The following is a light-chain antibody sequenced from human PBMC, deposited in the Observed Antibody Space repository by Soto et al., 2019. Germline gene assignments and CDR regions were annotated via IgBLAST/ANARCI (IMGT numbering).Light chain of an antibody. Sequence: EIVLTQSPATLSLSPGERGTLSCRASQSVGSSLAWYQQRPGQAPRLLIYDASNRATGIPARFSGSGSGTDFTLTISSLEPEDFAVYYCQQRSNWPAWTFGQGTKVDIK. J-gene: IGKJ1*01. CDR2: DAS. CDR3: QQRSNWPAWT. CDR1: QSVGSS. V-gene: IGKV3-11*01.